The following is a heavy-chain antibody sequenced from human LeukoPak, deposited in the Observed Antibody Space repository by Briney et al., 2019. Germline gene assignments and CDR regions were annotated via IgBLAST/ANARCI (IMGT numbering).Heavy chain of an antibody. Sequence: GGSLRLSCAASGFTFSSYGMHWVRQAPGKGLEWVAVISYDGSNKYYADSVKGRFTISRDNSKNTLYLQMNSLRAEDTAVYYCAKGVVAVDFDYWGQGTLVTVSS. CDR2: ISYDGSNK. D-gene: IGHD2-15*01. J-gene: IGHJ4*02. CDR1: GFTFSSYG. V-gene: IGHV3-30*18. CDR3: AKGVVAVDFDY.